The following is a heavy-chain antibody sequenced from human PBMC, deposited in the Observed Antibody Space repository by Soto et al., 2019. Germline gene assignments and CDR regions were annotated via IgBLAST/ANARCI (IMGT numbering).Heavy chain of an antibody. CDR1: GYTLTELS. Sequence: GASVKVSCKVSGYTLTELSMHWVRQAPGKGLEWMGNFDPEDGETIYAQKFQGRVTMTEDTSTDTAYMELSSLRSEDTAVYYCATIAEYSSGWYSRDYWGQGTLVTVSS. V-gene: IGHV1-24*01. D-gene: IGHD6-19*01. CDR2: FDPEDGET. J-gene: IGHJ4*02. CDR3: ATIAEYSSGWYSRDY.